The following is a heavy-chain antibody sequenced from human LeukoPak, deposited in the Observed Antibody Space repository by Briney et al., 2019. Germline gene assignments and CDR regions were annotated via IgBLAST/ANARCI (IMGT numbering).Heavy chain of an antibody. J-gene: IGHJ4*02. CDR1: GFTFSGYA. Sequence: GGSLRLSCAASGFTFSGYAMRWVRQAPGKGLEWVSGISGSGDSTDYGDFVKGRFTISRDNAKSSLYLEMNSLRAEDTAIYYCASRVVGARFDYWGQGTLVTVSS. CDR3: ASRVVGARFDY. D-gene: IGHD1-26*01. CDR2: ISGSGDST. V-gene: IGHV3-23*01.